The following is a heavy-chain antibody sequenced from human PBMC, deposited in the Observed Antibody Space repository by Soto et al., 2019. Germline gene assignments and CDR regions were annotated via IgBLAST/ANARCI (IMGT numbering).Heavy chain of an antibody. V-gene: IGHV1-3*01. J-gene: IGHJ4*02. Sequence: ASVKVSCKASGYTFTSYAMHWVRQAPGQRLEWMGWINAGNGKRKYSQKVQGRVAITRDTAASTAYMELSSLRSEDTAVYYCVITRWYYGSGDDDYWGQGTLVTVPS. D-gene: IGHD3-10*01. CDR3: VITRWYYGSGDDDY. CDR1: GYTFTSYA. CDR2: INAGNGKR.